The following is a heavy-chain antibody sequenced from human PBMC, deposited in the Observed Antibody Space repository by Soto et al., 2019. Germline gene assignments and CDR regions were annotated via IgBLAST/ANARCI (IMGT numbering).Heavy chain of an antibody. Sequence: QVQLQESGPGLVKPSQTLSLTCSVSGDSISSSGYYWSWIRQHPGKGLEWIGHIYYSGSAYYNPSLKSRVTISVDTSKNQFSLNLSSVTAADTAVYFCARDSGFYSSSSFDYWGQGTLVTVSS. CDR1: GDSISSSGYY. D-gene: IGHD6-6*01. CDR3: ARDSGFYSSSSFDY. CDR2: IYYSGSA. V-gene: IGHV4-31*03. J-gene: IGHJ4*02.